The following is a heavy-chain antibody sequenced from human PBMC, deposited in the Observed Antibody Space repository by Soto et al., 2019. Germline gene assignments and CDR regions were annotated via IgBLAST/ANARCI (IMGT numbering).Heavy chain of an antibody. CDR2: IWYDGSNK. CDR3: ARGTWIQLWFVFDY. D-gene: IGHD5-18*01. Sequence: QVQLVESGGGVVQPGRSLRLSCAASGFTFSSYGMHWVRQAPGKGLEWVAVIWYDGSNKYYADSVKGRFTISRDNSKNTLYLQMKSLRAEDTAVYYCARGTWIQLWFVFDYWGQGTLVTVSS. CDR1: GFTFSSYG. V-gene: IGHV3-33*01. J-gene: IGHJ4*02.